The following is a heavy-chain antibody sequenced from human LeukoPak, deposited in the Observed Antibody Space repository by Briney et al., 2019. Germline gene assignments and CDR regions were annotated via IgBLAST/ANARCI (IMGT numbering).Heavy chain of an antibody. CDR3: ARVVVVAAGWFDP. V-gene: IGHV4-34*01. Sequence: SETLSLTCAVYGGAFSSYYWSWIRQPPGKGLEWIGQIDHSGSTNFNPSLKSRVTISVDTSKNQFSLKLSSVTAADTAVYYCARVVVVAAGWFDPWGQGTLVTVSS. CDR2: IDHSGST. CDR1: GGAFSSYY. D-gene: IGHD2-15*01. J-gene: IGHJ5*02.